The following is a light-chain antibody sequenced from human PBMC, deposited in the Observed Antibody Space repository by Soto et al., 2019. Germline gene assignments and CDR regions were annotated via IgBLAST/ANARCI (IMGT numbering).Light chain of an antibody. CDR3: QQYNNWPLT. V-gene: IGKV3-15*01. CDR1: QSRGSN. Sequence: ELVLTQSPGTLSLSPGERATLSCKTSQSRGSNFLAWYQHKPGQAPRLLIYDASTMATGFPARFSGSGSGTEFTLTISSLQSEEFAVYYCQQYNNWPLTVGGGTKVDIK. CDR2: DAS. J-gene: IGKJ4*01.